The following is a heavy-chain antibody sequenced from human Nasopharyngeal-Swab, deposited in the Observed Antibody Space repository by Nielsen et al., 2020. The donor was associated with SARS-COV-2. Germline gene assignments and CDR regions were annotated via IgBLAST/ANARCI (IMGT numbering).Heavy chain of an antibody. V-gene: IGHV4/OR15-8*02. CDR1: GDSIISFNW. D-gene: IGHD1-26*01. CDR3: ARNLYTTTWKTLFDF. Sequence: TLSLTCDVSGDSIISFNWWSWVRQSPGKGLEWIGEIYHGGNTNYNPSLRSRVTISMDKSKNQFSLTLSSVTAADTAVYYCARNLYTTTWKTLFDFWGQGTLVTVSS. CDR2: IYHGGNT. J-gene: IGHJ4*02.